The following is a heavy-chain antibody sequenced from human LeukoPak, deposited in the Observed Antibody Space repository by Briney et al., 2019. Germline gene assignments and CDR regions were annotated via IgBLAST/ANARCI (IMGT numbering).Heavy chain of an antibody. Sequence: ASVKVSCKASGYTFTSYGITWVRQAPGQGLEWMGWINGYNGDTNFARKLQGRATMTTDTSTTTAYMELSSLRSEDTAVYYCARGWMERRSPLDYWGQGTLVTVSS. CDR1: GYTFTSYG. J-gene: IGHJ4*02. V-gene: IGHV1-18*01. D-gene: IGHD1-1*01. CDR3: ARGWMERRSPLDY. CDR2: INGYNGDT.